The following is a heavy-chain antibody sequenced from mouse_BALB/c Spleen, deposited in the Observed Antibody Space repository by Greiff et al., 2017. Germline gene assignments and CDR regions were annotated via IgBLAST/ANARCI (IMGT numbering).Heavy chain of an antibody. CDR2: SRNKANDYTT. CDR3: ASQLGLYWYFDV. CDR1: GFTFSDFY. V-gene: IGHV7-1*02. J-gene: IGHJ1*01. Sequence: EVQLVESGGGLVQPGGSLRLSCATSGFTFSDFYMEWVRQPPGKRLEWIAASRNKANDYTTEYSASVKGRFIVSRDTSQSILYLQMNALRAEDTAIYYCASQLGLYWYFDVWGAGTTVTVSS. D-gene: IGHD4-1*02.